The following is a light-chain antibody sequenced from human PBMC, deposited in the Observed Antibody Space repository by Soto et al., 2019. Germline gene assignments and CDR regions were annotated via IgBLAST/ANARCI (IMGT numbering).Light chain of an antibody. CDR3: QQYYSSPLT. CDR2: WAS. V-gene: IGKV4-1*01. J-gene: IGKJ4*01. Sequence: DIVMTQSPDSLAVSLGEMSSIKCKXRQXFLYXLNSKNYLAWYXQKXGQPPNXXXYWASTRESGVPERFSGSGSGTDFTLTISSLQAEDVAAYYCQQYYSSPLTFGGGTKVDIK. CDR1: QXFLYXLNSKNY.